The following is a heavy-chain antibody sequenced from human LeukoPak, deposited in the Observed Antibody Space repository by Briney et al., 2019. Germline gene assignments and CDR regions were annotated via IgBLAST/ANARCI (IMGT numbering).Heavy chain of an antibody. J-gene: IGHJ4*02. V-gene: IGHV5-51*01. Sequence: GESLKISCKGSGYIFTNYWIGWVRLMPGKGLEWMGIISPGDSDTRYSPSFQGQVTISADKSISTAYLQWSSPKASDTAMYYCARQGGSGSSKSGAIDYWGQGTLVTVSS. CDR1: GYIFTNYW. CDR2: ISPGDSDT. D-gene: IGHD3-10*01. CDR3: ARQGGSGSSKSGAIDY.